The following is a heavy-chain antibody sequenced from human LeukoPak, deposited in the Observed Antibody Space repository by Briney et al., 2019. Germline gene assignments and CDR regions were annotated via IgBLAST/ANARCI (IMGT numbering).Heavy chain of an antibody. D-gene: IGHD6-13*01. V-gene: IGHV4-30-2*02. CDR1: RGSISSVGYS. J-gene: IGHJ4*02. Sequence: SQTLSLTCAVSRGSISSVGYSWSWIRQPPGKGLEWIGYICHSGSTYYNPSLKSRVTISVDTSKNQFYLKLSSVTAADTAVYYCARTGIAAAGTIEIIDYWGQGTLVTVSS. CDR2: ICHSGST. CDR3: ARTGIAAAGTIEIIDY.